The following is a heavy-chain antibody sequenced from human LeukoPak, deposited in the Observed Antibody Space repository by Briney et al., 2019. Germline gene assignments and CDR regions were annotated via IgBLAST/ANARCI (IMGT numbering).Heavy chain of an antibody. D-gene: IGHD3-22*01. CDR2: INHSGST. V-gene: IGHV4-34*01. Sequence: PSETLSLTCAVYGGSFSGYYWSWIRQPPGKGLEWIGEINHSGSTNYNPSLKSRVTISVDTSKNQFSLQLNSVTPEDTAVCYCAREVYYYDSSGYYYVMGFDYWGQGTLVTVSS. CDR1: GGSFSGYY. J-gene: IGHJ4*02. CDR3: AREVYYYDSSGYYYVMGFDY.